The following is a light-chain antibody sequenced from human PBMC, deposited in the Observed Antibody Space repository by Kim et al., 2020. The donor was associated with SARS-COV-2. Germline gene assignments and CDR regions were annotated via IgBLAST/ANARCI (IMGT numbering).Light chain of an antibody. CDR1: RPTLESNY. CDR2: RNN. J-gene: IGLJ3*02. Sequence: RVTIAWSGRRPTLESNYVYGYQPLPGTAPKLLIYRNNHRPSGVPDRFSGSKSGTSASLAISGLRSEDEADYYCAAWDDSLSVNWVFGGGTQLTVL. V-gene: IGLV1-47*01. CDR3: AAWDDSLSVNWV.